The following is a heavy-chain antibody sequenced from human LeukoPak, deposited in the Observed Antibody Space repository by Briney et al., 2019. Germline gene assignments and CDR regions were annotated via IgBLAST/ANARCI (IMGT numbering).Heavy chain of an antibody. Sequence: GGSLRLSCAASGFTFSSYGMHWVRQAPGKGLEWVAVISYDGSNKYYADSVKGRFTISRDNSKNTLYLQMNSLRAEDTAVYYCAKRLFQHWGQGTLVTVSS. V-gene: IGHV3-30*18. J-gene: IGHJ1*01. CDR3: AKRLFQH. CDR2: ISYDGSNK. CDR1: GFTFSSYG.